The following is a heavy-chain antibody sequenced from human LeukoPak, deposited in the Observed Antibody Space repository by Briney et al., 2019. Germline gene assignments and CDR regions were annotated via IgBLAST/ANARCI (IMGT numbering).Heavy chain of an antibody. V-gene: IGHV3-30*14. CDR2: ISYDGSNK. Sequence: GGSLRLSCAASGFTFDDYAMHWVRQAPGKGLEWVAVISYDGSNKYYADSVKGRFTISRENAKNSLYLQMNSLRAGDTAVYYCARQNPLTGDPFDYWGQGTLVTVSS. CDR1: GFTFDDYA. D-gene: IGHD3-16*01. CDR3: ARQNPLTGDPFDY. J-gene: IGHJ4*02.